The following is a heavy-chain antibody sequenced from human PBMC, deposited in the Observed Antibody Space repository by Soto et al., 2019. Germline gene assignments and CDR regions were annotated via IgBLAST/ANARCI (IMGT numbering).Heavy chain of an antibody. J-gene: IGHJ5*02. CDR3: EIVSGTDCTNGFDP. Sequence: QVQLVQSGAEVKKPGSSVKLSCKASGGPFSSYHISWVRQAPGQGLEWVGRIIPIPGRANNAPHSQSRVTLAADTSTKTAYMEPSSLTPADTPVYYFEIVSGTDCTNGFDPWGHGTRVSVSS. D-gene: IGHD2-21*02. V-gene: IGHV1-69*08. CDR2: IIPIPGRA. CDR1: GGPFSSYH.